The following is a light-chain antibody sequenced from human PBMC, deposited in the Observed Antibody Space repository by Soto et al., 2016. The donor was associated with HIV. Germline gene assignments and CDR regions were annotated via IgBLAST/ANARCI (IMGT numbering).Light chain of an antibody. V-gene: IGLV3-1*01. Sequence: SFELSQPPSLSVSPGQTATITCSGDNLGDKYVCWYQQKPGQSPVLVIHQDSERPSGIPERFSGSNSGNTATLTIGGTQAMDEGDYYCQAWDTNTYVVFGGGTKLTVL. CDR2: QDS. CDR3: QAWDTNTYVV. J-gene: IGLJ2*01. CDR1: NLGDKY.